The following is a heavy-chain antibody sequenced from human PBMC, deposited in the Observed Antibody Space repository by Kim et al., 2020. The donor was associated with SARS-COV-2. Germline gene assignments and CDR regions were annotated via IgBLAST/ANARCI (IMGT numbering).Heavy chain of an antibody. V-gene: IGHV1-18*01. D-gene: IGHD2-8*01. J-gene: IGHJ4*02. CDR2: T. Sequence: TDYAQNLQGRVTMTTDTSTSTAYMELTSLRSDDTAVYYCARGNGDGHFDYWGQGTLVTVSS. CDR3: ARGNGDGHFDY.